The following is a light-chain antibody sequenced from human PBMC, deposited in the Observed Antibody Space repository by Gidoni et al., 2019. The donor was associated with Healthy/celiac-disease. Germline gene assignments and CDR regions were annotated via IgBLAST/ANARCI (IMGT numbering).Light chain of an antibody. CDR3: QQYGSSPRLT. CDR1: QSVSSSY. J-gene: IGKJ4*01. CDR2: GAS. V-gene: IGKV3-20*01. Sequence: EIVLTQSPGTLSLSPGERATLSWRASQSVSSSYLAWYQQKPGLAPRLLIYGASSRATGIPDRFSGSGSGTDFTLTISRLEPEDFAVYYCQQYGSSPRLTFGGGTKVEIK.